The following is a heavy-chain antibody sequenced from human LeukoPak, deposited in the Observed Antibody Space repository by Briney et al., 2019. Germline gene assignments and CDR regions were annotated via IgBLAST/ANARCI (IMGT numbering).Heavy chain of an antibody. CDR1: GGSINNYY. J-gene: IGHJ4*02. V-gene: IGHV4-59*01. CDR2: IHYSGAT. CDR3: ARRGSGSPFEY. Sequence: SETLSLTCSVSGGSINNYYWSWIRHPPGKGLEWIGYIHYSGATDYNPPFKSRVTISLDTSKNHFSLRLSSVTAADTAVYYCARRGSGSPFEYWGLGALVTVSS. D-gene: IGHD3-10*01.